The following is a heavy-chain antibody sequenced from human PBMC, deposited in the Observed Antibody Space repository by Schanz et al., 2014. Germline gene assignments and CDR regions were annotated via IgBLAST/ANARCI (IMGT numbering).Heavy chain of an antibody. CDR2: LSVYTGNT. CDR1: GYIFINSG. V-gene: IGHV1-18*01. CDR3: AKAEYDILTDAYSRLDP. Sequence: QIQLVQSGPEVKKPGATVKVSCKASGYIFINSGISWVRQAPGQGLEWVGWLSVYTGNTKYGQKVQGRVTMTADTTTNTAYMELRSLRSDNTAVYYCAKAEYDILTDAYSRLDPWGQGTLVTVSS. D-gene: IGHD3-9*01. J-gene: IGHJ5*02.